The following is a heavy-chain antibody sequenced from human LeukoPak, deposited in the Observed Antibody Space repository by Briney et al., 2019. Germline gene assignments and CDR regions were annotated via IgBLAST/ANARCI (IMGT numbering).Heavy chain of an antibody. D-gene: IGHD2-2*01. CDR3: ASVCGACSTSRHWFDH. V-gene: IGHV4-34*01. CDR2: INNSEIT. J-gene: IGHJ5*02. CDR1: GGSFSGYY. Sequence: SGTLSLTCAVSGGSFSGYYWSWIRQPPAKGLEWIGEINNSEITNYNPSPKRRVTISVETSKNQFSMKLSSVTAADMAVYDCASVCGACSTSRHWFDHWGQGTLVTVSS.